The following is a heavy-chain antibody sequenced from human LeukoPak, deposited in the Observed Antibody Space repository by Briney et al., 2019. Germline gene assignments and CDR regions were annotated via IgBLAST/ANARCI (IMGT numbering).Heavy chain of an antibody. J-gene: IGHJ3*02. D-gene: IGHD5-18*01. CDR2: IYYSGST. CDR3: ARDSYDSERDAFDI. CDR1: GDSISSTSYY. Sequence: SETLSLTCTVSGDSISSTSYYWGWIRQPPGKGLEWIGSIYYSGSTYYNPSLKSRVTISVDTSKNQFSLKLSSVTAADTAVYYCARDSYDSERDAFDIWGQGAMVTVSS. V-gene: IGHV4-39*07.